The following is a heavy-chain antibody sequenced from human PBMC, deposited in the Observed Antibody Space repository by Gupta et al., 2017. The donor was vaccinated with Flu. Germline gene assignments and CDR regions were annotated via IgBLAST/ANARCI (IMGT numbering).Heavy chain of an antibody. Sequence: LKISCQTSGYSFTTYWIGWVRQMPGKGLESVGVIYPSDSDTRYSPSSQGHITISADKSTNTVYLQWSSLKASDRGISYCARRTRVNRPVFDFDSWGQGTPVPVS. V-gene: IGHV5-51*01. CDR1: GYSFTTYW. CDR3: ARRTRVNRPVFDFDS. CDR2: IYPSDSDT. J-gene: IGHJ4*02. D-gene: IGHD3-3*01.